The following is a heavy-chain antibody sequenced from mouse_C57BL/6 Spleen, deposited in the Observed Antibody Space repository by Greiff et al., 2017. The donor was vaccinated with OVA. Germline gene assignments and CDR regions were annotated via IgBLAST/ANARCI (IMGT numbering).Heavy chain of an antibody. D-gene: IGHD1-1*01. Sequence: QVQLQQSGAELVKPGASVKLSCKASGYTFTEYTIHWVKQRPGQGLEWIGWFYPGSGSIKYNEKFKDKATLTADKSSSTVYMELSRLTSEDSAVYFCARHEAVITTVVATGGFDYWGQGTTLTVSS. CDR2: FYPGSGSI. CDR1: GYTFTEYT. J-gene: IGHJ2*01. V-gene: IGHV1-62-2*01. CDR3: ARHEAVITTVVATGGFDY.